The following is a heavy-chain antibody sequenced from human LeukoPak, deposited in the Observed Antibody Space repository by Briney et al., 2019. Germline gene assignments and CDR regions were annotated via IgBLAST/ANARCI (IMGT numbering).Heavy chain of an antibody. CDR2: ISYDGSNK. D-gene: IGHD3-22*01. J-gene: IGHJ4*02. Sequence: GGSLRLSCAASGFTFSAYGMHWVRQAPGKGLEWVAIISYDGSNKYYPDSVKGRFTISRDDSKNTLYLQMNSLRAEDTAVYYCARGSSLPMIADCWGQGTLVIVSS. V-gene: IGHV3-30*03. CDR1: GFTFSAYG. CDR3: ARGSSLPMIADC.